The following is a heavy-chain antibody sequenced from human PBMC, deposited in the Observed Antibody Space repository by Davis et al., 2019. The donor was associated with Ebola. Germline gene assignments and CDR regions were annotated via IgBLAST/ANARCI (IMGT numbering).Heavy chain of an antibody. V-gene: IGHV3-74*01. D-gene: IGHD5-24*01. CDR3: ARERWLSSYYFDY. Sequence: GESLKISCVGSGFTFSSYWMYWVRQAPGKGLVWVSRIKSDGSSTSYADSVKGRFTISRDNSKNTLYLQMNSLRAEDTAVYYCARERWLSSYYFDYWGQGTLVTVSS. CDR1: GFTFSSYW. J-gene: IGHJ4*02. CDR2: IKSDGSST.